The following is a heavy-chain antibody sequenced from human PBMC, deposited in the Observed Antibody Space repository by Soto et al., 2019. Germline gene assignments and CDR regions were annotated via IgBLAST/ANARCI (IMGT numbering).Heavy chain of an antibody. Sequence: QVQLVQSGAEVKKPGASVKVSCKASGYTFTSYAMHWVRQAPGQRLEWMGWINAGNGNTKYSQKFQGRVTITRDTSASTAYMELSSLRSEDTAVYYCAREGSVLLWFGELFDPWGQGTPVTVSS. V-gene: IGHV1-3*01. CDR1: GYTFTSYA. CDR3: AREGSVLLWFGELFDP. CDR2: INAGNGNT. J-gene: IGHJ5*02. D-gene: IGHD3-10*01.